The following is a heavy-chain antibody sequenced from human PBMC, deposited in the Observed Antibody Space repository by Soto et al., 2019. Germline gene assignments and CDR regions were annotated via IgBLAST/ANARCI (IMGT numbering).Heavy chain of an antibody. J-gene: IGHJ4*02. CDR1: GYTFTGYA. V-gene: IGHV1-3*05. Sequence: QVQLVQSGAEEKKPGASVKVSCKASGYTFTGYAMHWVRQAPGQRLEWMGWINAGNGNTKYSQKFQRRVTITRHTPASTAYMELSSLRSEDTAVYYCARAVAVPADFDYWGQGTLVTVSS. D-gene: IGHD6-19*01. CDR2: INAGNGNT. CDR3: ARAVAVPADFDY.